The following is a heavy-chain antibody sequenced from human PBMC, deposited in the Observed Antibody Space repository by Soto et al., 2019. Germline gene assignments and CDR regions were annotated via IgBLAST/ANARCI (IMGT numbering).Heavy chain of an antibody. D-gene: IGHD3-10*01. CDR1: GGSFSGYY. V-gene: IGHV4-34*01. J-gene: IGHJ4*02. CDR2: INHSGST. Sequence: QVQLQQWGAGLLKPSETLSLTCAVYGGSFSGYYWSWIRQPPGKGLEWIGEINHSGSTNYNPSLKSRVTISVDTSKNQFSLKLSSVTAADTAVYYCARGGVRGVHYWGQGTLVTVSS. CDR3: ARGGVRGVHY.